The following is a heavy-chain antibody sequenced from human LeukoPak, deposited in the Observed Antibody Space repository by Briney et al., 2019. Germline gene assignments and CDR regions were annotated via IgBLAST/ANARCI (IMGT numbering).Heavy chain of an antibody. CDR3: ARERDGRFFYY. D-gene: IGHD5-24*01. Sequence: PGGSLRLSCAVSGLIFRSYWMSWVRQAPGKGLEWVANVNQDGSEKYFVDSVKGRFTISRDNAKDSLHLQMNTLRAEDTAVYYCARERDGRFFYYGGQGTLVTVSS. J-gene: IGHJ4*02. V-gene: IGHV3-7*01. CDR1: GLIFRSYW. CDR2: VNQDGSEK.